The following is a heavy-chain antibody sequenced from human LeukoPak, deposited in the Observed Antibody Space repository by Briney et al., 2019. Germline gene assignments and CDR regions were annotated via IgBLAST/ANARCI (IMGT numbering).Heavy chain of an antibody. D-gene: IGHD4-17*01. CDR3: ARTDYGDYEGWWFFYGMDV. CDR2: MNPTSGNT. Sequence: ASLKVSCKASGYTFTRYDINSVGPATGQALEWMGWMNPTSGNTGYAQKFHGRVTLTSNAPIRTPSLHLSNLRSEDTAGSYCARTDYGDYEGWWFFYGMDVWGRGTTVSVS. V-gene: IGHV1-8*01. CDR1: GYTFTRYD. J-gene: IGHJ6*02.